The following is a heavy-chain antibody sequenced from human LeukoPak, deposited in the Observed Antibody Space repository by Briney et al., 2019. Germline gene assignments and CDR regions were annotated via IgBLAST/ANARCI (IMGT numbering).Heavy chain of an antibody. V-gene: IGHV3-74*01. D-gene: IGHD1-7*01. CDR3: AKDRVWNSLDS. CDR2: INADGSGT. CDR1: GFTFSNFW. J-gene: IGHJ4*02. Sequence: SGGSLRLPCAASGFTFSNFWMNWVRQAPGKGLVWVSRINADGSGTTYADSVKGRFTISRDNAKNTLYLQMNSLKNDDTAVYYCAKDRVWNSLDSWGQGTLVTVSS.